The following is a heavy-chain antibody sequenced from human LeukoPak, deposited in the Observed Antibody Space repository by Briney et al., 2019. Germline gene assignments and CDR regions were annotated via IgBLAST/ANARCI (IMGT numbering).Heavy chain of an antibody. CDR1: GGSISSGDYY. CDR2: IYYTGST. V-gene: IGHV4-61*08. Sequence: SETLSLTCTVSGGSISSGDYYWSWIRQPPGKGLEWIGYIYYTGSTNYNPSLKSRVTMFVDMSKNQFSLRLSSVTAADTAVYYCARHRAYSSSSPFDYWGQGTLVTVSS. D-gene: IGHD6-6*01. CDR3: ARHRAYSSSSPFDY. J-gene: IGHJ4*02.